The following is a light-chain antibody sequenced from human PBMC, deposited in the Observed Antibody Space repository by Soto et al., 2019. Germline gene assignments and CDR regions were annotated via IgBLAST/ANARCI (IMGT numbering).Light chain of an antibody. J-gene: IGLJ1*01. CDR1: SSDVGGYKY. CDR3: CSYTTTSTYV. CDR2: DVS. V-gene: IGLV2-14*03. Sequence: QSALTQPASVSGSPGQWITISCTGTSSDVGGYKYFSWYQQHPGKAPKLVIYDVSNRPSGVSDRFSGSKSGNTASLTISGLQAEDEADYYCCSYTTTSTYVFGTGTKLTVL.